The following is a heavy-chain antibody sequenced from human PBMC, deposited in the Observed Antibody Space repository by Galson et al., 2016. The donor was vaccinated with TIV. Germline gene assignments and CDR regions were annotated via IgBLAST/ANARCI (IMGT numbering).Heavy chain of an antibody. V-gene: IGHV3-30*18. Sequence: SLRLSCAASGFTFSHFGMHWVRQSPSKGLEWLAVILYDGSSQFYADSVEGRFAISRDNSKNTLYLQMNSLGAEDTALYYCAKSGDSRSIDSWGQGNLVIVS. J-gene: IGHJ4*02. D-gene: IGHD3-22*01. CDR3: AKSGDSRSIDS. CDR2: ILYDGSSQ. CDR1: GFTFSHFG.